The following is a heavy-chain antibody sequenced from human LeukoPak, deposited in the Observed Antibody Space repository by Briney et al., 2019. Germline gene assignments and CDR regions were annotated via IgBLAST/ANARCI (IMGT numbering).Heavy chain of an antibody. J-gene: IGHJ4*02. V-gene: IGHV4-59*08. CDR1: GGSISRYS. CDR3: ARWDDSAWAFGN. D-gene: IGHD6-19*01. Sequence: SETLSLTCIVSGGSISRYSWNWIRQSPGRGLEWIGYIAHSGAISYKSSLKSRVTISVDTSKNQLSLRLTSVTAADTAVYYCARWDDSAWAFGNWGPGTLVTVSS. CDR2: IAHSGAI.